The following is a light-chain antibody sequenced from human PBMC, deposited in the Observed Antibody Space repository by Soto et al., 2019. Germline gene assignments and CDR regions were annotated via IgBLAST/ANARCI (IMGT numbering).Light chain of an antibody. CDR1: SSDVGDYNY. CDR2: EVS. Sequence: QSALTQPASVSGSPGQSITISCSGTSSDVGDYNYVSWYQQHPGKVPKLIIYEVSNRPSGVSNRFSGSKSGNTASLTISGLQAEDEADYYCCSYAGYSTPYVFGTGTKLTVL. J-gene: IGLJ1*01. CDR3: CSYAGYSTPYV. V-gene: IGLV2-14*01.